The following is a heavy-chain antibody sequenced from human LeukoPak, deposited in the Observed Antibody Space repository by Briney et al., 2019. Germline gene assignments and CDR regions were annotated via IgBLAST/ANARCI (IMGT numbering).Heavy chain of an antibody. D-gene: IGHD3-3*02. V-gene: IGHV4-59*01. CDR1: GGSISSYY. CDR3: ARTPYQISLTNRYYFDY. J-gene: IGHJ4*02. CDR2: IYYSGST. Sequence: SETLSLTCTVSGGSISSYYWSWIRQPPGKGLEWIGYIYYSGSTNYDPSLKSRVTISVDTSKNQFSLKLSSVTAAAMAVYYCARTPYQISLTNRYYFDYWGQGTLVTVSS.